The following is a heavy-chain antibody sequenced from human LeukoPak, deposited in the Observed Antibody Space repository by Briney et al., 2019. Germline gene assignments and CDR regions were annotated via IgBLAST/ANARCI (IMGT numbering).Heavy chain of an antibody. CDR3: AGENRIAAAGYGIWFDP. CDR2: IIPIFGTE. V-gene: IGHV1-69*05. Sequence: SVKVSCKASGGTFSSYAISWVRQAPGQGLEWMGGIIPIFGTENYAQKFQGRVTITTDESTSTAYMELSSLRSEDTAVYYCAGENRIAAAGYGIWFDPWGQGTLVTVSS. D-gene: IGHD6-13*01. J-gene: IGHJ5*02. CDR1: GGTFSSYA.